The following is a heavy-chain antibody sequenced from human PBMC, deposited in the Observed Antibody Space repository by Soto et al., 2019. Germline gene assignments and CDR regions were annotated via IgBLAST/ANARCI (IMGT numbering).Heavy chain of an antibody. J-gene: IGHJ4*02. D-gene: IGHD1-1*01. CDR3: ARGRYGDY. Sequence: QVHLVQSGAEVKKPGASVKVSCKGSGYIFTTYGITWVRQAPGQGLEWMGWISAHNGNTNYAQKLHGRVTVTRETSTSTASMELSNLSSDDTAVYYCARGRYGDYWGQGALVTISS. CDR1: GYIFTTYG. CDR2: ISAHNGNT. V-gene: IGHV1-18*01.